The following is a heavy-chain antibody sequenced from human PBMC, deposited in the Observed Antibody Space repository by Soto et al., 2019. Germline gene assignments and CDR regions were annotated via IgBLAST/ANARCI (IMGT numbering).Heavy chain of an antibody. CDR3: ARHRYSYGVYYFDY. Sequence: PSETLSLTCIVSGGSISNYYWSWIRQPPGKGLEWIGYIYYSGSTNYNPSLTSRVTISVDTSKNQFSLKLSSVTAADTAVYYCARHRYSYGVYYFDYWGQGTQVTVSS. V-gene: IGHV4-59*08. D-gene: IGHD5-18*01. CDR2: IYYSGST. J-gene: IGHJ4*02. CDR1: GGSISNYY.